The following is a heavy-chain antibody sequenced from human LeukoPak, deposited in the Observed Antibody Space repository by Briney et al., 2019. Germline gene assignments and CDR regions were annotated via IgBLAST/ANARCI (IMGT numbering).Heavy chain of an antibody. D-gene: IGHD5-18*01. V-gene: IGHV4-59*08. CDR3: ASGERGYSYGPLDY. J-gene: IGHJ4*02. Sequence: SETLSLTCTVSGGSIRSYYWSWIRQPPGKGLEWIGYIFYAGSTTYNPSLKSRVTISIDTSKNQFSLKLNSVTAADTAVDYCASGERGYSYGPLDYWGQGILVTVSS. CDR1: GGSIRSYY. CDR2: IFYAGST.